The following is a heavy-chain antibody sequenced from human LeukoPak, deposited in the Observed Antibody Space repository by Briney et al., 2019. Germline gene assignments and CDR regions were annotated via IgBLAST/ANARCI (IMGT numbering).Heavy chain of an antibody. CDR2: IYYSGST. CDR1: GGSISSSSYY. D-gene: IGHD3-22*01. J-gene: IGHJ4*02. CDR3: ARRGVYYDSGLDY. V-gene: IGHV4-39*01. Sequence: PSETLSLTCTVSGGSISSSSYYWGWIRQPPGKGLEWIGSIYYSGSTYYNPSLKSRVTISVDTSKNQFSLKLSSVTAADTAVYYCARRGVYYDSGLDYWGQGTLVTVSS.